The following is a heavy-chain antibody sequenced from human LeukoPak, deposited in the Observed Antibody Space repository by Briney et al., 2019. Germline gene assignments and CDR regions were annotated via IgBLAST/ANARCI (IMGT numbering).Heavy chain of an antibody. J-gene: IGHJ4*02. CDR3: AKDEAVAGSDFFDY. CDR1: GFTFRIYA. V-gene: IGHV3-23*01. Sequence: GGSLRLTCAASGFTFRIYAMTWVRQAPGKGLEWVSTIIGNGCTTNPADSVKGRVAISRDSYKNTVFVQLNRLRGEETAVYFCAKDEAVAGSDFFDYWGGGTRVTVS. D-gene: IGHD6-19*01. CDR2: IIGNGCTT.